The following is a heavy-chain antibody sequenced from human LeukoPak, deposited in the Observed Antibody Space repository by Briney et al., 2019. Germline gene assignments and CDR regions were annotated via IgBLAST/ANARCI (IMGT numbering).Heavy chain of an antibody. D-gene: IGHD3-10*01. CDR3: ARGRLLWFGELLSDYNYYGMDV. CDR2: MNPNSGNT. Sequence: ASVKVSCKASGYTFTSYDINWVRQATGQGLEWMGWMNPNSGNTGYAQKFQGRVTMTRNTSISTAYMELSSLRSEDTAVYYCARGRLLWFGELLSDYNYYGMDVWGQGTTVTVSS. V-gene: IGHV1-8*01. J-gene: IGHJ6*02. CDR1: GYTFTSYD.